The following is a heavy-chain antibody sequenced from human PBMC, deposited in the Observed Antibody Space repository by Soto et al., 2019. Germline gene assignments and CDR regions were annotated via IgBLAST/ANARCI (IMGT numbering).Heavy chain of an antibody. J-gene: IGHJ4*02. V-gene: IGHV3-30-3*01. Sequence: QVPLVESGGGVVQPGRSLRLSCAASGFTFSSYAMHWVRQAPGKGLEWVAVISYDGSNKYYADSVKGRFTISRDNSKNTLYLQMNSLRAEDTAVYYCASWELTTTYYFDYWGQGTLVTVSS. CDR2: ISYDGSNK. CDR3: ASWELTTTYYFDY. CDR1: GFTFSSYA. D-gene: IGHD1-26*01.